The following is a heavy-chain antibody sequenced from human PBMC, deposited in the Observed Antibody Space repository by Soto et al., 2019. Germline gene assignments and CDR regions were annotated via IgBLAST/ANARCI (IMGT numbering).Heavy chain of an antibody. J-gene: IGHJ5*02. D-gene: IGHD3-10*01. Sequence: PSETLSLTCTVSGESIRSDTDYWAWIRQPSGKGPEWIGSIYYSGSTYYNPSLKSRITISVDTSKNQFSLKLNSVTAADTAVYYCARRLEEFGNYWFDPWGQGTLVTVSS. CDR3: ARRLEEFGNYWFDP. CDR1: GESIRSDTDY. CDR2: IYYSGST. V-gene: IGHV4-39*01.